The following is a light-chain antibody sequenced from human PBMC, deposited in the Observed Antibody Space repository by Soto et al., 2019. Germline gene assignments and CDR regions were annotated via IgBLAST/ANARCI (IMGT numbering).Light chain of an antibody. CDR2: DAS. CDR3: QQRSHWPPMYT. CDR1: QSVSSY. J-gene: IGKJ2*01. Sequence: EIVLTQSPATLSLSPGERATLSCRASQSVSSYLAWYQQKPGQAPRLLIYDASNRATGIPARFSGSGSGTDFTLTISSLEPEDFAVYYCQQRSHWPPMYTFGQGTKLEI. V-gene: IGKV3-11*01.